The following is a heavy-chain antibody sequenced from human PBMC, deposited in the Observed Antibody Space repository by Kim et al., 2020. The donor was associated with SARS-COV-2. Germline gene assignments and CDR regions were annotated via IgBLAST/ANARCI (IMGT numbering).Heavy chain of an antibody. J-gene: IGHJ4*02. CDR1: GFTFGDYA. D-gene: IGHD3-22*01. V-gene: IGHV3-49*03. CDR3: TRRYYDSSGYYSADFDY. Sequence: GGSLRLSCTASGFTFGDYAMSWFRQAPGKGLEWVGFIRSKAYGGTTEYAASVKGRFTISRDDSKSIAYLQMNSLKTEDTAVYYCTRRYYDSSGYYSADFDYWGQGTLVTVSS. CDR2: IRSKAYGGTT.